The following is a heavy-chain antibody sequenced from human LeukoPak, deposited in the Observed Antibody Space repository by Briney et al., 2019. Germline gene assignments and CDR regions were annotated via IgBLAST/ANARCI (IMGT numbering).Heavy chain of an antibody. CDR3: ARSHYDILTGYL. V-gene: IGHV4-61*08. CDR2: IYYSGST. CDR1: GGSISSGGYY. Sequence: SQTLSLTCTVSGGSISSGGYYWSWIRQPPGKGLEWIGYIYYSGSTNYNPSLKSRVTISVDTSKNQFSLKLSSVTAADTAVYYCARSHYDILTGYLWGQGTLVTVSS. D-gene: IGHD3-9*01. J-gene: IGHJ4*02.